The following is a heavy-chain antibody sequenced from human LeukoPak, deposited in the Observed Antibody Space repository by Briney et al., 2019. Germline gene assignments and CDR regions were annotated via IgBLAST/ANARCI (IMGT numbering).Heavy chain of an antibody. D-gene: IGHD3-22*01. CDR2: IYTSGST. J-gene: IGHJ4*02. CDR3: ARSGYYYDSSGYVY. V-gene: IGHV4-4*07. CDR1: GGSISSYY. Sequence: SETLSLTCTVSGGSISSYYWSWIRQPAGKGLEWIRRIYTSGSTNYDPSLKSRVTMSVDTSKNQFSLKLSSVTAADTAVYYCARSGYYYDSSGYVYWGQGTLVTVSS.